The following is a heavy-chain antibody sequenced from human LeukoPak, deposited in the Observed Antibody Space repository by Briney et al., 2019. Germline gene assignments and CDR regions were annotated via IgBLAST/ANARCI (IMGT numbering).Heavy chain of an antibody. V-gene: IGHV4-39*07. CDR2: IYYSGST. J-gene: IGHJ6*03. CDR1: GGSISSRSYY. Sequence: SETLSLTCTVSGGSISSRSYYWGWIRQPPGKGLEWMGSIYYSGSTNYNPSLKSRVTMSVDTSKNQFSLQLNSVTPEDTAVYYCARVGTRYYYYYMDVWGKGTTVTVSS. D-gene: IGHD1-1*01. CDR3: ARVGTRYYYYYMDV.